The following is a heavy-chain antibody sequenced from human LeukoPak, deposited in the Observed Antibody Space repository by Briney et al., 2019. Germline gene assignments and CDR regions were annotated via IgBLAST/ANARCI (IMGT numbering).Heavy chain of an antibody. CDR1: GYSFTSYW. V-gene: IGHV5-51*01. J-gene: IGHJ4*02. D-gene: IGHD3-22*01. Sequence: PGESLKISCKGSGYSFTSYWIGWVRQMPGKGLEWMGIIYPGDSDTRYSPSFQGQVTISADKSISTAYLQWSSLKASDTAMYYCARHVWGGREVITPIDYWGQGTLVTVSS. CDR2: IYPGDSDT. CDR3: ARHVWGGREVITPIDY.